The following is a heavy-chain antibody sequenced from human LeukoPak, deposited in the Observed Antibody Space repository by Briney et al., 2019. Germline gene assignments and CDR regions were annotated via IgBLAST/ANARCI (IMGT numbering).Heavy chain of an antibody. CDR3: ARAYSPPQWSPFDY. V-gene: IGHV4-39*07. CDR1: GVSISSGSYY. CDR2: IYYSGST. D-gene: IGHD6-13*01. Sequence: PSETLSLTCTVSGVSISSGSYYWGWIRQPPGKGLEWIGSIYYSGSTYYKPSLKSRFTISLDTSKNQFSLKLSSVTAADTAVYYCARAYSPPQWSPFDYWGQGTLVTVSS. J-gene: IGHJ4*02.